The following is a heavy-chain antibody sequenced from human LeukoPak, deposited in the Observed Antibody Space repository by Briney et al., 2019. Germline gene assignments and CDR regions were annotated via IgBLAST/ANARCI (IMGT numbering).Heavy chain of an antibody. V-gene: IGHV3-23*01. J-gene: IGHJ4*02. CDR2: ISGSGGST. CDR1: GFTFSDYA. D-gene: IGHD3-22*01. Sequence: GGSLRLSCVASGFTFSDYAMNWVRQAPGKGLEWVSAISGSGGSTYYADSVKGRFTISRDNSKNTLYLQMNSLRAEDTAVYYCATSSRASSGYSSLWGQGTLVTVSS. CDR3: ATSSRASSGYSSL.